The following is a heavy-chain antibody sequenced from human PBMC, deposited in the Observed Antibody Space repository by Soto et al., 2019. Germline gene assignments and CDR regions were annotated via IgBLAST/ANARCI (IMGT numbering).Heavy chain of an antibody. CDR2: INHSRST. CDR1: GGSFSGYY. J-gene: IGHJ6*02. CDR3: ARAPGGYYDILTGYPLLYGMDV. D-gene: IGHD3-9*01. V-gene: IGHV4-34*01. Sequence: PSDTLSLTCAVYGGSFSGYYWSWIRQPPRKGLEWIGEINHSRSTNYNPSLKSRVTISVDTSKNQFSLKLSSVTAADTAVYYCARAPGGYYDILTGYPLLYGMDVWGQGTTVT.